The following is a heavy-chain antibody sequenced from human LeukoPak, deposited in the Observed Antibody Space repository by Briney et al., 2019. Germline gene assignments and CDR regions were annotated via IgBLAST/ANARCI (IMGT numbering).Heavy chain of an antibody. CDR2: ISGSGGST. D-gene: IGHD2-15*01. V-gene: IGHV3-23*01. CDR3: AKGGCSCGSCYYPYYFDY. J-gene: IGHJ4*02. CDR1: GFTFSSYA. Sequence: GGSLRLSCAASGFTFSSYAMSWVRQAPGKGLEWVSAISGSGGSTYYADSVKGRFTISRDNSKNTLYLQMNSLRAEDTAVYYCAKGGCSCGSCYYPYYFDYWGQGTLVSDSS.